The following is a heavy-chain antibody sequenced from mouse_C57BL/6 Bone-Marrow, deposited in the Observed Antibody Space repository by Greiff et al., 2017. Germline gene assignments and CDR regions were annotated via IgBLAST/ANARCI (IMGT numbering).Heavy chain of an antibody. V-gene: IGHV1-55*01. CDR1: GYTFTSYW. J-gene: IGHJ1*03. CDR3: ASRTTVVATDWYFDV. Sequence: QVQLQQPGAELVQPGASVKMSCKASGYTFTSYWITWVKQRPGQGLEWIGDIYPGSGSTNYNEKFKSKATLTVDTSSSTAYMQLSSLTSEDSAVYYCASRTTVVATDWYFDVWGTGTTVTVSS. CDR2: IYPGSGST. D-gene: IGHD1-1*01.